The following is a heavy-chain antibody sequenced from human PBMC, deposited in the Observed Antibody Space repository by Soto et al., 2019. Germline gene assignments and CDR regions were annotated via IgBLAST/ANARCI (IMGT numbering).Heavy chain of an antibody. V-gene: IGHV3-23*01. CDR2: ISANGQGI. CDR1: GFTFSSYA. Sequence: EVQLLESGGGLVQPGGSLRLSCAASGFTFSSYALSWVRQAPGKGLEWVSAISANGQGIYYADSVRGRFTISRDNSKNTIFLHMDSLRAEDTAVYYCAKDRNYPRDYFHYWGQRTLVTVSS. D-gene: IGHD1-7*01. J-gene: IGHJ4*02. CDR3: AKDRNYPRDYFHY.